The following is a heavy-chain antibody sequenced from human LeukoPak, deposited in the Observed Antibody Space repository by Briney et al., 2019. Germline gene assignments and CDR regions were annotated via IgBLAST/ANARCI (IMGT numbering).Heavy chain of an antibody. V-gene: IGHV1-18*01. D-gene: IGHD1-1*01. J-gene: IGHJ4*02. CDR2: ISAYNGNT. CDR1: GYTFTSYD. CDR3: ARDRAGTTMRVFDY. Sequence: ASVKVSCKASGYTFTSYDISWVRQAPGQGLEWMGWISAYNGNTNYAQRLQGRVTMTTDTSTSTAYMELRSLRSDDTAVYYCARDRAGTTMRVFDYWGQGTLVTVSS.